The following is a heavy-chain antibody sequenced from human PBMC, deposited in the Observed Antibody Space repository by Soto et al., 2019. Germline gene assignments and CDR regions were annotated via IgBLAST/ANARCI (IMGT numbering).Heavy chain of an antibody. J-gene: IGHJ4*02. Sequence: EVQLEESGGGLVQPGGSLRLSCAASGLTVSDNYIRWVRHAPGKGLEWVSVIYRGGDTYYADSVKGRFTISRDNSKNTVYLQMNRLRDEDTAVYYCASCHWNGPNDYWGQGTLVTVSS. CDR3: ASCHWNGPNDY. D-gene: IGHD1-1*01. CDR2: IYRGGDT. CDR1: GLTVSDNY. V-gene: IGHV3-66*01.